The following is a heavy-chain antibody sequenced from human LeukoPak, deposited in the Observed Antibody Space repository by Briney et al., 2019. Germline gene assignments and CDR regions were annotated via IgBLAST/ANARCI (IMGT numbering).Heavy chain of an antibody. J-gene: IGHJ4*02. CDR1: GFTFRNYA. Sequence: GGSLRLSCAASGFTFRNYAMSWVRQAPGKGLDWVATVCSDSGHTYYADSVKGRFTISRDNSKNTLYLQMSSLRAEDTALYYCAKASADSCYSPMNYWGQGAQVTVSS. CDR2: VCSDSGHT. CDR3: AKASADSCYSPMNY. V-gene: IGHV3-23*01. D-gene: IGHD2-15*01.